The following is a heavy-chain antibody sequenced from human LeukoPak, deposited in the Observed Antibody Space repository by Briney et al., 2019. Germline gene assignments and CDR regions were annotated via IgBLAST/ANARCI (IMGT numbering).Heavy chain of an antibody. CDR1: GFTFSSYW. J-gene: IGHJ5*02. Sequence: GGSLRLSCAASGFTFSSYWMSWVRQAPGKGLEWVGNIQPDGSEGYPVDSVKGRFTISRDNARNSLFLQMNSLRVEDTAVYYCASQSYAGFDPWGQGTLVTVSS. V-gene: IGHV3-7*01. D-gene: IGHD3-16*01. CDR3: ASQSYAGFDP. CDR2: IQPDGSEG.